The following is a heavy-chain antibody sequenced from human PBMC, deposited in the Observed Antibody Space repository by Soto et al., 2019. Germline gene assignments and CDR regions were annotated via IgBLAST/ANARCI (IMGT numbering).Heavy chain of an antibody. J-gene: IGHJ3*02. Sequence: GGSLRLSCAASGFTFSSYAMSWVRQAPGKGLEWVSAISGSGGSTYYADSVKGRFTISRDNSKNTLYLQMNSLRAEDTAVYYCAKPDKGARIAAAGNVKGAFDIWGQGTMVTV. V-gene: IGHV3-23*01. CDR2: ISGSGGST. D-gene: IGHD6-13*01. CDR1: GFTFSSYA. CDR3: AKPDKGARIAAAGNVKGAFDI.